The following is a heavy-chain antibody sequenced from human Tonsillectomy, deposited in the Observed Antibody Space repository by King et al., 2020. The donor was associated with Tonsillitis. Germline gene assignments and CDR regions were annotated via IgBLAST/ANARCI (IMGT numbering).Heavy chain of an antibody. CDR3: ARTTHSYDSGGYAN. D-gene: IGHD3-22*01. Sequence: QLVQSGAEVKKPGASVKVSCKASGYTFTSYDINWVRQATGQGLEWMGWMNPNSGNTGCAQKFHGRVTMTRNTSISTAYMELSSLTSEDTAVYYCARTTHSYDSGGYANWGQGTLVTVSS. V-gene: IGHV1-8*01. CDR2: MNPNSGNT. CDR1: GYTFTSYD. J-gene: IGHJ4*02.